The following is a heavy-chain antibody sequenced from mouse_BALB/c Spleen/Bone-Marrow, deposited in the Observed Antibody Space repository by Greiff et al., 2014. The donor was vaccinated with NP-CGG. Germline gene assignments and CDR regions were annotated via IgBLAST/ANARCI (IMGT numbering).Heavy chain of an antibody. J-gene: IGHJ1*01. D-gene: IGHD1-1*02. Sequence: VQLQESGPGLVAPSQSLSITCTVSGFSLTSYGVHWVRQPPGKGLEWLGVIWAGGSTNYNSALMSRMSISKDNSKSQVFLKMNSRQTDATAMYYCARDYGHYWFFDVWGAGTTVTVSS. V-gene: IGHV2-9*02. CDR3: ARDYGHYWFFDV. CDR1: GFSLTSYG. CDR2: IWAGGST.